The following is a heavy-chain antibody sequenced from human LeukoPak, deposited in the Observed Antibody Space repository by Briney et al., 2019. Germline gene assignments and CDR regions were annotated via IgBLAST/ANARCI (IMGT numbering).Heavy chain of an antibody. CDR1: GFTFSSYA. D-gene: IGHD3-22*01. V-gene: IGHV3-23*01. J-gene: IGHJ4*02. Sequence: SGGSLRLSCAASGFTFSSYAMSWVRQAPGKGLEWVSTISGSGGSTYYADSVKGRFTISRDNSKNTLYLQMNSLRAEDTAVYYCAKGDYDSSGYVLFDYWGQGTLVTVSS. CDR2: ISGSGGST. CDR3: AKGDYDSSGYVLFDY.